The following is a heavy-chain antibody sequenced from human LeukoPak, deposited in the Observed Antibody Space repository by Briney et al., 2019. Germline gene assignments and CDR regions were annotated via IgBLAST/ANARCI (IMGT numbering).Heavy chain of an antibody. V-gene: IGHV3-33*03. CDR1: GFTLSTYG. J-gene: IGHJ4*02. CDR3: TSANYGPAY. Sequence: GGSLRLSCAASGFTLSTYGMYWVRQAPGRALEWVAFMWHDGGYEYVADSVKGRFTISKDNAKNSLYLQMNSLRAEDTAVYYCTSANYGPAYWGQGTLVTVSS. CDR2: MWHDGGYE. D-gene: IGHD5-24*01.